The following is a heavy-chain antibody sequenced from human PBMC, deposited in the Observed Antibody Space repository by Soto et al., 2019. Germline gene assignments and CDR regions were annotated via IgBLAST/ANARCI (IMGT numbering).Heavy chain of an antibody. CDR2: INHSGST. D-gene: IGHD6-13*01. CDR3: ARGRGDSNIWYDY. J-gene: IGHJ4*02. CDR1: GGSFSGYY. Sequence: QVQLQQWGAGLLKPSETLSLTCAVYGGSFSGYYWSWIRQPPGKGLEWIGEINHSGSTNYNPSLKSRVTISVDTSKNQFSLKLSSVTAADTAVYYCARGRGDSNIWYDYWGQGTLVTVSS. V-gene: IGHV4-34*01.